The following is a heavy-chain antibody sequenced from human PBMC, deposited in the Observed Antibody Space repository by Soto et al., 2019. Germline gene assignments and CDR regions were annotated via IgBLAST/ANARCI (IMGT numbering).Heavy chain of an antibody. CDR3: ARDGHSSSFDY. CDR1: GYTFTSYG. D-gene: IGHD6-13*01. J-gene: IGHJ4*02. CDR2: INPNSGGT. Sequence: ASVEVSCKASGYTFTSYGICWVRQAPGQGLEWMGWINPNSGGTNYAQKFQGRVTMTRDTSISTAYMELSRLRSDDTAVYYCARDGHSSSFDYWGQGTLVNVSS. V-gene: IGHV1-2*02.